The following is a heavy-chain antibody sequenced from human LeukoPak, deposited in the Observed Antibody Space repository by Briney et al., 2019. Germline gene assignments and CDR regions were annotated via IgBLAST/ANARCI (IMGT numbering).Heavy chain of an antibody. CDR1: GYSINSGYA. CDR2: IYHSGGT. Sequence: SETLSLTCTVSGYSINSGYAWGWIRQPPGKGLEWIGNIYHSGGTYYNPSLTSRVTISVDTFKNQFSLKLNSVTAADTAVYYCARGFGRIDYWGQGTLVTVSS. D-gene: IGHD3-3*01. J-gene: IGHJ4*02. CDR3: ARGFGRIDY. V-gene: IGHV4-38-2*02.